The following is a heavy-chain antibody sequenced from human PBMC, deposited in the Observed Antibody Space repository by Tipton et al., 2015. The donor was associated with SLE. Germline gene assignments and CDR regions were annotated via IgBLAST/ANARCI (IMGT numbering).Heavy chain of an antibody. CDR3: ASRGVRCSFGY. D-gene: IGHD2-8*01. J-gene: IGHJ4*02. V-gene: IGHV1-18*01. CDR2: ISGYNGDT. Sequence: QLVQSGDEVKKPGASVKVSCKASGYTFTSYGISWVRQAPGQGLEWMGWISGYNGDTNYAPKIQGRVTMTTDTSTTTAYMVLRSLTSDDTAVYYCASRGVRCSFGYMGQGSRVTVSS. CDR1: GYTFTSYG.